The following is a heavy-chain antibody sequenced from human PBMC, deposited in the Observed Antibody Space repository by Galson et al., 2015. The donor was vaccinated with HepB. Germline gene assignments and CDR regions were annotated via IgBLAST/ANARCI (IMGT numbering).Heavy chain of an antibody. V-gene: IGHV3-30*18. Sequence: SLRLSCAASGFTFSSYGMHWVRQAPGKGLEWVAVISYDGSNKYYADSVKGRFTISRDNSKNTLYLQMNSLRAEDTAVYYCAKEVNIVLAGSFQHWGQGTLVTVSS. J-gene: IGHJ1*01. CDR2: ISYDGSNK. CDR3: AKEVNIVLAGSFQH. D-gene: IGHD2-8*02. CDR1: GFTFSSYG.